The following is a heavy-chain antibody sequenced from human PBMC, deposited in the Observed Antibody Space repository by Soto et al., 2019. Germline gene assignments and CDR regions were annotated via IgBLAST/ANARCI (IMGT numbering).Heavy chain of an antibody. J-gene: IGHJ3*02. Sequence: SETLSLTCTVSGGSISSGDYYWSWIRQPPGKGLEWIGYIYYSGSTNYNPSLKSRVTISVDTSKNQFSLKLSSVTAADTAVYYCARDGLLRAFDIWGQGTMVTVS. V-gene: IGHV4-61*08. CDR3: ARDGLLRAFDI. D-gene: IGHD3-16*01. CDR1: GGSISSGDYY. CDR2: IYYSGST.